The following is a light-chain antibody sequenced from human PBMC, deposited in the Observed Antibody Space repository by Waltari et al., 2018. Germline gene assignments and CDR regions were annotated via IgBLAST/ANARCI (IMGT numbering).Light chain of an antibody. CDR1: ALPKKY. Sequence: SYELTQPPSVSVSPGQAARITCPGGALPKKYAFWYQQKSGQAPVLVLYEDSKRPSGIPAGFSGSSAGTTATLTLSGAQVEDEGDYYCYSTDSSDTHRVFGGGTKLTVL. J-gene: IGLJ3*02. V-gene: IGLV3-10*01. CDR2: EDS. CDR3: YSTDSSDTHRV.